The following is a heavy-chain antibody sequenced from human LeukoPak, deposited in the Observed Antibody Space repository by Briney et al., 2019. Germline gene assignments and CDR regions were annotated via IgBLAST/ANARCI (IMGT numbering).Heavy chain of an antibody. CDR2: ISSSSSYI. CDR1: GFTFSDYY. CDR3: AREAQSIAARDY. Sequence: GGSLRLSCAASGFTFSDYYMSWIRQAPGNGLEWVSSISSSSSYIYYADSVKGRFTISRDNAKNSLYLQMNSLRAEDTAVYYCAREAQSIAARDYWGQGTLVTVSS. D-gene: IGHD6-6*01. V-gene: IGHV3-11*06. J-gene: IGHJ4*02.